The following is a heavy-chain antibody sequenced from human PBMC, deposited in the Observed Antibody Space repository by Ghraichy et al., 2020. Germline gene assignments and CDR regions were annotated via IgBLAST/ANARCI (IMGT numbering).Heavy chain of an antibody. Sequence: GGSLRLSCAASGFTFSSYWMSWVRQAPGKGLEWVANIKQDGSEKYYVDSVKGRFTISRDNAKNSLSLQMNSLRAEDTAVYYCARAPPYYDFWSGYQYSSMDVWGQGTTVTVSS. CDR2: IKQDGSEK. CDR1: GFTFSSYW. CDR3: ARAPPYYDFWSGYQYSSMDV. D-gene: IGHD3-3*01. J-gene: IGHJ6*02. V-gene: IGHV3-7*03.